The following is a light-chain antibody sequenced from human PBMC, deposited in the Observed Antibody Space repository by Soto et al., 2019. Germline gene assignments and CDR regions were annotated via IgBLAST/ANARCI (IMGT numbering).Light chain of an antibody. Sequence: QSVLTQPPSVSGAPGQRVTISCTGSSSNIGAGYDVHWYQQLPGTAPKLLIYGNSNRPSGVPDRFSGSKSGTSASLAITGLQAEDEPDYYCQSYDSSLSPYVVFGGGTQLTVL. CDR1: SSNIGAGYD. V-gene: IGLV1-40*01. J-gene: IGLJ2*01. CDR3: QSYDSSLSPYVV. CDR2: GNS.